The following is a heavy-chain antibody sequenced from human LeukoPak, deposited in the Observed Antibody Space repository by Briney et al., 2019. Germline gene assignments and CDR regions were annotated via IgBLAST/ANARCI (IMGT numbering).Heavy chain of an antibody. CDR2: IYHSGST. J-gene: IGHJ4*02. CDR1: GYSISSGYY. CDR3: AREESMGSLVVVPAAVDY. D-gene: IGHD2-2*01. Sequence: SETLSLTCTVSGYSISSGYYWGWIRQPPGKGLEWIGSIYHSGSTYYNPSLKSRVTISVDTSKNQFSLKLGSVTAADTAVYYCAREESMGSLVVVPAAVDYWGQGTLVTVSS. V-gene: IGHV4-38-2*02.